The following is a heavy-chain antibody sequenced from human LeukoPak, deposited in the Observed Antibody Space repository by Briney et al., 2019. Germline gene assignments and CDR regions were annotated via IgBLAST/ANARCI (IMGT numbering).Heavy chain of an antibody. CDR2: ISYDGSNK. Sequence: GGSLRLSCAASGFTFSSYAMHWVRQAPGKGLEWVAVISYDGSNKYYADSVKGRFTISRDNSKNTLYLQMNSLRAEDTAVYYCARQAQLPSLSYYYYYGMDVWGQGTTVTVSS. J-gene: IGHJ6*02. D-gene: IGHD2-2*01. CDR1: GFTFSSYA. CDR3: ARQAQLPSLSYYYYYGMDV. V-gene: IGHV3-30-3*01.